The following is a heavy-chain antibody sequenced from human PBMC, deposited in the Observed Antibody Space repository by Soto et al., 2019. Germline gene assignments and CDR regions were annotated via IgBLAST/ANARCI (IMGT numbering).Heavy chain of an antibody. V-gene: IGHV1-2*02. CDR1: GGTFSSDA. J-gene: IGHJ5*02. CDR3: ARVSPRREFHP. CDR2: INTNTGGT. Sequence: ASVKVSCNASGGTFSSDAISCVRQLAGQWLAWMGWINTNTGGTNYARRFAGRVTITRDTSSSTAYIEMNRLTSDDTTIYFGARVSPRREFHPWGQGTLVTVSS.